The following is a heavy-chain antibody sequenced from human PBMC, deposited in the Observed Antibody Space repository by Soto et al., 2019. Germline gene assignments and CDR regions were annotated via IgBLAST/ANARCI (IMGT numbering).Heavy chain of an antibody. CDR3: AKDLIDRYYYDSSSFDY. D-gene: IGHD3-22*01. CDR2: INSDGSST. V-gene: IGHV3-74*03. Sequence: HPGGSLRLSCAASGFTFSNYWMHWVRQAPGEGLVWVSRINSDGSSTTYADSVKGRFTVSRDNAKNTLYLQMNSLRAEDTAVYYCAKDLIDRYYYDSSSFDYWGQGTLVTVSS. J-gene: IGHJ4*02. CDR1: GFTFSNYW.